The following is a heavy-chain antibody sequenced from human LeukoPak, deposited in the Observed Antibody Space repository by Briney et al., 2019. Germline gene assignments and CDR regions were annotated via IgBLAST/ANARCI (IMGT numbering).Heavy chain of an antibody. CDR1: GFTFSNYG. V-gene: IGHV3-23*01. D-gene: IGHD3-22*01. CDR3: AKDRVVTRRRSYYFDY. CDR2: IGGLGDRI. Sequence: GGSLRLSCAASGFTFSNYGMNWVRQAPGKGLEWVSGIGGLGDRIYYADSVRGRFTISRDNSKNTLYLYMNSLRGEDTAIYYCAKDRVVTRRRSYYFDYWGQGTLVTVSS. J-gene: IGHJ4*02.